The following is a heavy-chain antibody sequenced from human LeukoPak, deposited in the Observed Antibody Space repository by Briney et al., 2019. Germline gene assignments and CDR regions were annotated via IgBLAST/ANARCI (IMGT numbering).Heavy chain of an antibody. CDR3: AKIGGYDPYFDY. CDR2: IRYDGSHK. V-gene: IGHV3-30*02. J-gene: IGHJ4*02. Sequence: GGSLRLSCTASGFTFSSYDIHWVRQAPGRGLERVAFIRYDGSHKYYADSVSGRFSISRDNSKNTLYLQMITLRVENTAVYYCAKIGGYDPYFDYWGQGTLVTVSS. CDR1: GFTFSSYD. D-gene: IGHD5-12*01.